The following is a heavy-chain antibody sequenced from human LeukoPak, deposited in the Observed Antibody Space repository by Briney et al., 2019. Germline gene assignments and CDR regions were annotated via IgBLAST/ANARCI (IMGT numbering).Heavy chain of an antibody. CDR3: AKSGGYFPFDC. Sequence: PGGSLRLSCAASGFTFSSYAMTWVRQAPRKGLEWVSCISASANSTYYADSVKGHFTISRDNSRNTLYLQMNGLRAEDTAVYYCAKSGGYFPFDCWGQGTLVTVSS. CDR1: GFTFSSYA. D-gene: IGHD5-12*01. J-gene: IGHJ4*02. V-gene: IGHV3-23*01. CDR2: ISASANST.